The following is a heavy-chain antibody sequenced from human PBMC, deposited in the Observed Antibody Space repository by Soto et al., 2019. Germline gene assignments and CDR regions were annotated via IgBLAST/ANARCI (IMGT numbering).Heavy chain of an antibody. J-gene: IGHJ5*02. V-gene: IGHV3-23*01. CDR3: AKAGGYCSSTSCYSWFDP. CDR1: GFTFSSYA. CDR2: ISGSGGST. D-gene: IGHD2-2*02. Sequence: GGSLRLSCAASGFTFSSYAMSWVRQAPGKGLEWVSAISGSGGSTYYADSVKGRFTISRDNSKNTLYLQMNSLRAEDTAVYYCAKAGGYCSSTSCYSWFDPWGQGTLVTVSS.